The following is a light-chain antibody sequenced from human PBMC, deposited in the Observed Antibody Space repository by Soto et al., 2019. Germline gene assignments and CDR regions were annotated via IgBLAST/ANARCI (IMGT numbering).Light chain of an antibody. J-gene: IGKJ5*01. CDR3: QQRRSWQVT. CDR2: DAS. Sequence: EIVLTQSPATLSLSPGERAPLSCRASQSVTSYLAWYQQRPGQAPRLLIYDASKRATGIPARFSGSGSGTNFTLTISSLEPEDFAVYYCQQRRSWQVTFGQGTRLEIK. V-gene: IGKV3-11*01. CDR1: QSVTSY.